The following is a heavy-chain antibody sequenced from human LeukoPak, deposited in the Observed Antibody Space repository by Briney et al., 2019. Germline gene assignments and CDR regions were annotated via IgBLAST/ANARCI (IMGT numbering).Heavy chain of an antibody. Sequence: SETLSLTCAVYGGSFRGYYWSWIRQPPGKGLEWIGEINHSGSTNYNPSLKSRVTISVDTSKNQFSLKLSSVTAADTAVYYCARSAIVATIRYWFDPWGQGTLVTVSS. CDR3: ARSAIVATIRYWFDP. CDR1: GGSFRGYY. J-gene: IGHJ5*02. V-gene: IGHV4-34*01. CDR2: INHSGST. D-gene: IGHD5-12*01.